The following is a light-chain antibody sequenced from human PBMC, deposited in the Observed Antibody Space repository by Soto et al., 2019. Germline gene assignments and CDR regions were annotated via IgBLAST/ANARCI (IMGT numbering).Light chain of an antibody. Sequence: DVVMTQSPLSLSVTPGEPASISCRSSQSLLHSNGYNYLDWYLQKPGQSPQLLIYLGSNRASGVPDRFSGSGSGTDFTLKISRVEAEDVGVYYCMQALYTPWAFGQGTKVEI. CDR2: LGS. V-gene: IGKV2-28*01. CDR1: QSLLHSNGYNY. CDR3: MQALYTPWA. J-gene: IGKJ1*01.